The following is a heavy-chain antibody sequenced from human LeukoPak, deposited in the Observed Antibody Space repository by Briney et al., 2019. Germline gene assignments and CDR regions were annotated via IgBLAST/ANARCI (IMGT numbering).Heavy chain of an antibody. Sequence: SGGSLRLSCAASGFTFSSYAMHWVRQAPGKGLEWVAVISYDGSNKYYADSVKGRFTISRDNSKNTLYLQMNSLRAEDTAVYYCARDPKWFGEFPHYWGQGTLVTVSS. CDR1: GFTFSSYA. CDR2: ISYDGSNK. CDR3: ARDPKWFGEFPHY. V-gene: IGHV3-30*04. J-gene: IGHJ4*02. D-gene: IGHD3-10*01.